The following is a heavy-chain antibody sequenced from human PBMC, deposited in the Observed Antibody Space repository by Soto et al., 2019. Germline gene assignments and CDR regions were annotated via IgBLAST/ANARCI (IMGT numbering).Heavy chain of an antibody. CDR3: ARGNFTIFGGWNYYYYYGMDV. V-gene: IGHV4-34*01. CDR1: GGNFRGYD. Sequence: SEPNCLSWGVDGGNFRGYDGSWISTQTGKGLEWIGEINHSGSNNYNPSLTSRVTISVDTSKNQFSLKLSSVTAADTAVYYCARGNFTIFGGWNYYYYYGMDVWGQGTTVTVSS. J-gene: IGHJ6*02. D-gene: IGHD3-3*01. CDR2: INHSGSN.